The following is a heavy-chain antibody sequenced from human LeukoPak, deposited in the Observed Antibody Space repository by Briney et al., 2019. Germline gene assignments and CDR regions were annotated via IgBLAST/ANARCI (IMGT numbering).Heavy chain of an antibody. V-gene: IGHV3-9*01. CDR3: AKAGATSYYFDY. Sequence: GGSLRLSCAASGFTFDDYAMHWVRHAPGKGLEWVSGISWNSGYIAYADSVKGRFTISRDNAKNSLYLQVNSLRAEDTALYYCAKAGATSYYFDYWGQGTLVTVSS. CDR2: ISWNSGYI. CDR1: GFTFDDYA. J-gene: IGHJ4*02. D-gene: IGHD1-26*01.